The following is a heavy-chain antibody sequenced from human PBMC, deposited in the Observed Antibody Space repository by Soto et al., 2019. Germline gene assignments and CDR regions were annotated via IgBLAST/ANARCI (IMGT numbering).Heavy chain of an antibody. V-gene: IGHV1-69*02. CDR1: GGTFSSYT. D-gene: IGHD3-22*01. CDR2: IIPILGIA. Sequence: QVQLVQSGAEVKKPGSSAKVSCKASGGTFSSYTISWVRQAPGRGLEWMGRIIPILGIANYAQKFQGRVTIPADKSTSTAYMELSSMRSEDTAVYYCARASLGDDSSGQQAPWGQGTMVTVSS. CDR3: ARASLGDDSSGQQAP. J-gene: IGHJ3*01.